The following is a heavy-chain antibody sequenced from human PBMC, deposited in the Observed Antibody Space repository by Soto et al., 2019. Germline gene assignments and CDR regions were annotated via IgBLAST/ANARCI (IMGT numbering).Heavy chain of an antibody. Sequence: HLQLRESGPGLVKPTETLSLTCTVSGGSITEFSNSWVWVRQPPGKGLEWIATVYLGGTTYYNPSLKSRVSTSLQTSTNQFSLRLASVTAADTAVFFCASGSPSYNGAFHVRGQGTVVTVSS. CDR3: ASGSPSYNGAFHV. V-gene: IGHV4-39*01. CDR2: VYLGGTT. J-gene: IGHJ3*01. D-gene: IGHD1-1*01. CDR1: GGSITEFSNS.